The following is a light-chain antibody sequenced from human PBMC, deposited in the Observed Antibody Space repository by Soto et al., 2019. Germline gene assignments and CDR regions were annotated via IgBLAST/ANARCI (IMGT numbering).Light chain of an antibody. J-gene: IGKJ1*01. CDR1: QTISTL. CDR3: QQYSTYPWT. Sequence: DIPMTQSPSTLSASVGDRVTITCRASQTISTLLAWYQQRPGKAPNLLIYKASSLESGVPSRFSGRGSGTEFTLTISSLQPDDFATYFCQQYSTYPWTFGQGTKVEVK. V-gene: IGKV1-5*03. CDR2: KAS.